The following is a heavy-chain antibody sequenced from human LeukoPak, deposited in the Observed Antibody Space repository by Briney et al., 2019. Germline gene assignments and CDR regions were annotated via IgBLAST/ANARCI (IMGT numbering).Heavy chain of an antibody. D-gene: IGHD6-13*01. J-gene: IGHJ4*02. CDR2: IRSKANSYAT. V-gene: IGHV3-73*01. CDR3: ARDPQSSSWSGVDY. Sequence: GGSLRLSCAASGFTFSGSAMHWVRQASGKGLEWVGRIRSKANSYATAYAASVKGRFTISRDDSKNTAYLQMNSLKTEDTAVYYCARDPQSSSWSGVDYWGQGTLVTVSS. CDR1: GFTFSGSA.